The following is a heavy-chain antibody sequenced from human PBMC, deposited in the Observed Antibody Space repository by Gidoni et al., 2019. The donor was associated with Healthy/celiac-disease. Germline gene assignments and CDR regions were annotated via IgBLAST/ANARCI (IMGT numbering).Heavy chain of an antibody. CDR3: ASPGPLTTVTDAFDI. V-gene: IGHV4-39*01. D-gene: IGHD1-1*01. J-gene: IGHJ3*02. Sequence: QLQLQESGPGLVKPSETLSLTCTVAGGSISSSSYYWGWIRQPPGKGLEWIGSIYYSGSTYYNPSLKSRVTISVDTSKNQFSLKLSSVTAADTAVYYCASPGPLTTVTDAFDIWGQGTMVTVSS. CDR2: IYYSGST. CDR1: GGSISSSSYY.